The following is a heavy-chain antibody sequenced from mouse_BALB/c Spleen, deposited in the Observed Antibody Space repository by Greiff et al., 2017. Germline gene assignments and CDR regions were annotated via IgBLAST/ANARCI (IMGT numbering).Heavy chain of an antibody. J-gene: IGHJ4*01. CDR3: ARADYARYYYAMDY. CDR1: GFTFSSYT. CDR2: ISSGGGNT. V-gene: IGHV5-9*03. D-gene: IGHD2-4*01. Sequence: EVKVEESGGGLVKPGGSLKLSCAASGFTFSSYTMSWVRQTPEKRLEWVATISSGGGNTYYPDSVKGRFTISRDNAKNNLYLQMSSLRSEDTALYYCARADYARYYYAMDYWGQGTSVTVSS.